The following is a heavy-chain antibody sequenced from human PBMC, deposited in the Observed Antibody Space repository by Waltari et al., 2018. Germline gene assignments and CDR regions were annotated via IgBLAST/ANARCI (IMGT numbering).Heavy chain of an antibody. CDR3: ASADRHCSGGSCTYFQH. V-gene: IGHV1-2*06. J-gene: IGHJ1*01. CDR2: INPNSGGT. CDR1: CYNFTGSY. Sequence: QVQLVHSGAEVEKHGASVKVSCKATCYNFTGSYMRWVRQSPGQGLEWMGRINPNSGGTNYAQKFQVRVTMTMDTSISTAYMELSRLRSDDTAVYYCASADRHCSGGSCTYFQHWGQGTLVTVSS. D-gene: IGHD2-15*01.